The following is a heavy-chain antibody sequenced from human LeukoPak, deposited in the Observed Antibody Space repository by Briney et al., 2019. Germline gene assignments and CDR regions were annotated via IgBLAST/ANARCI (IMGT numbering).Heavy chain of an antibody. D-gene: IGHD2-2*01. J-gene: IGHJ4*02. CDR3: ARHASPDIVIVPAATFDY. CDR2: IYHSGRT. CDR1: DYSINSGHY. V-gene: IGHV4-38-2*01. Sequence: PSETLSLTCAVSDYSINSGHYWGWIRQPPGQGLEWIGSIYHSGRTYYNPSLKSRVTTSVDTSKNQFSLKLNSVTAADTAVYYCARHASPDIVIVPAATFDYWGQGTLVTVSS.